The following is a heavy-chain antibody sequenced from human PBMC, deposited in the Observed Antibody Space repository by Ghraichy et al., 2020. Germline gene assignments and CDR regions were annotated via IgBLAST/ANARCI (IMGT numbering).Heavy chain of an antibody. CDR2: FYITGVT. Sequence: LSLTCAASGFTVSSNYMSWVRQAPGKGLEWVSVFYITGVTYYADSVKGRFTISRDTAKNTLYLQMNSLRAEDTAVYYCAKGTRGNDAFDVWGQGTMVTVSS. V-gene: IGHV3-53*01. D-gene: IGHD3-10*01. CDR1: GFTVSSNY. J-gene: IGHJ3*01. CDR3: AKGTRGNDAFDV.